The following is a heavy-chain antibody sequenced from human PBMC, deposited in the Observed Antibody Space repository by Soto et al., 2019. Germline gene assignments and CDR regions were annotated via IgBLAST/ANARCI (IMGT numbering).Heavy chain of an antibody. D-gene: IGHD2-2*01. Sequence: EVQLVESGGGLVQPGGSLRLSCAASGFTVSSNYMSWVRQAPGKGLEWVSVIYSGGSTYYADSVKGRFTISRHNSKNTLYLQMNSLRAEDTAVYYCATSEYQLKSDYYYMGVWGKGTTVTVSS. CDR2: IYSGGST. V-gene: IGHV3-53*04. CDR1: GFTVSSNY. CDR3: ATSEYQLKSDYYYMGV. J-gene: IGHJ6*03.